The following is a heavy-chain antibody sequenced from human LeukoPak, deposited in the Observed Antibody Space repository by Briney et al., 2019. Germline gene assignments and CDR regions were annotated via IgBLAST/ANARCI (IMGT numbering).Heavy chain of an antibody. CDR3: AKDVSRYYDSSGYYYGYYFDY. CDR1: GFTFSSYA. J-gene: IGHJ4*02. D-gene: IGHD3-22*01. V-gene: IGHV3-23*01. Sequence: GGSLRLSCAASGFTFSSYAMSWVRQAPGKGLEWVSGISGSGGSTYYADSVKGRFTISRDNSKNTLYLQMNSLRAEDTAVYYCAKDVSRYYDSSGYYYGYYFDYWGQGTLVTVSS. CDR2: ISGSGGST.